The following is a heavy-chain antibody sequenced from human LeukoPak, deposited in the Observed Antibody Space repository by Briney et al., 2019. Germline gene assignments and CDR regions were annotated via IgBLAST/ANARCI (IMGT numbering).Heavy chain of an antibody. D-gene: IGHD2-2*01. CDR1: GYTFTGYY. V-gene: IGHV1-69*05. J-gene: IGHJ4*02. CDR3: AREAVNKYQLLYFDY. CDR2: IIPIFGTA. Sequence: ASVKVSCKASGYTFTGYYMHWVRQAPGQGLEWMGGIIPIFGTANYAQKFQGRVTITTDESTSTAYMELSSLRSEDTAVYYCAREAVNKYQLLYFDYWGQGTLVTVSS.